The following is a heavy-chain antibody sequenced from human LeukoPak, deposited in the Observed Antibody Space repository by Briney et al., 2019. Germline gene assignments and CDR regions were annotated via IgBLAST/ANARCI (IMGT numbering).Heavy chain of an antibody. CDR3: ASYDSSGRAFDI. CDR2: IYYSAST. Sequence: SETLSLTCTVSGGSVSSGSSYWSWIRQPPGKGLEWIGYIYYSASTNYNPSLKSRVTISVDTSKNQFSLKLSSVTAADTAVYYCASYDSSGRAFDIWGQGTMVTVSS. CDR1: GGSVSSGSSY. D-gene: IGHD3-22*01. V-gene: IGHV4-61*01. J-gene: IGHJ3*02.